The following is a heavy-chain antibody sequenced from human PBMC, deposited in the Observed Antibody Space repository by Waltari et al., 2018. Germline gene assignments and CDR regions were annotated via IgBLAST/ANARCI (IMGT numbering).Heavy chain of an antibody. J-gene: IGHJ4*02. Sequence: QVQLVQSGAEVKPPGASVTVSCKAAGDPFTEYYIHWVRQAPGQGLEYMGWINPNSGGTNYAQRLQGRVTMTRDRSIGTAYMELTRLRSDDTAVYYCARSSYESSRYYPFDYWGQGTLVTVSS. V-gene: IGHV1-2*02. CDR3: ARSSYESSRYYPFDY. D-gene: IGHD3-22*01. CDR2: INPNSGGT. CDR1: GDPFTEYY.